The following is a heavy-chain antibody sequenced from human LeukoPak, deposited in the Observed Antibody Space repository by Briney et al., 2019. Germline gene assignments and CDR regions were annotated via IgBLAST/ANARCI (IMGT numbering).Heavy chain of an antibody. CDR1: SGSISSSGYY. J-gene: IGHJ4*02. Sequence: PSETLSLTCNVSSGSISSSGYYWGWIRQPPEKGLEWIASIYYSGSTYYNPSLESRITVSVDTSKNQFSLKLSSVTAADTAVYYCARHVAVAVTRYYFDYWGQGTLVTVSS. CDR3: ARHVAVAVTRYYFDY. CDR2: IYYSGST. D-gene: IGHD3-22*01. V-gene: IGHV4-39*01.